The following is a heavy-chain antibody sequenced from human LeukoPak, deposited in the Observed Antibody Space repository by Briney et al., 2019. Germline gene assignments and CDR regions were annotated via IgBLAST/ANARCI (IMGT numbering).Heavy chain of an antibody. CDR3: AKDGGLSYFSYMDV. CDR2: ISDSGGRT. V-gene: IGHV3-23*01. Sequence: GGSLRLSCAASRFTFSNYAVSWVRQAPGKGLEWVSAISDSGGRTNYADSVKGRFIISRDNSKNTLYLQMKSLRAEDTALYYCAKDGGLSYFSYMDVWGIGTTVTVSS. CDR1: RFTFSNYA. J-gene: IGHJ6*03. D-gene: IGHD3-16*02.